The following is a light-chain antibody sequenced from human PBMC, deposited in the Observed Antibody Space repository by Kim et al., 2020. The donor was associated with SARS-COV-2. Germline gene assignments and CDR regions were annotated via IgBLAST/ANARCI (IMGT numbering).Light chain of an antibody. CDR2: QHN. CDR1: KLGDKY. V-gene: IGLV3-1*01. CDR3: QAWDRSTVV. Sequence: SVSPGQTVYITCSGDKLGDKYPSWYQQKPGQSPVLVIYQHNKRPSGIPERFSGSNSGNTATLTISGTQAMDEADYYCQAWDRSTVVFGGGTQLTVL. J-gene: IGLJ2*01.